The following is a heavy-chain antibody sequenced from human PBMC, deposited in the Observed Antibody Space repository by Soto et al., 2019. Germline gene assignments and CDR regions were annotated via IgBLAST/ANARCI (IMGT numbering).Heavy chain of an antibody. D-gene: IGHD3-22*01. Sequence: SETLSLTCTVSGGSISSYYWSWIRQPPGKGLEWIGYIYYSGSTNYNPSLKSRVTISVDTSKNQFSLKLSSVTAADTAVYYCTRDRVYYYDSSGYEEDAFDIWGQGTMVTVSS. CDR3: TRDRVYYYDSSGYEEDAFDI. CDR1: GGSISSYY. J-gene: IGHJ3*02. V-gene: IGHV4-59*01. CDR2: IYYSGST.